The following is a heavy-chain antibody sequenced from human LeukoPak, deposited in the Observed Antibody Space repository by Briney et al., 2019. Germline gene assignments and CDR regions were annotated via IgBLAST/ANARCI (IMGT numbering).Heavy chain of an antibody. CDR1: GYTFTSYA. CDR3: ARDSLPTYYYGSGSYYGYFQH. V-gene: IGHV1-3*01. Sequence: GAPVKASCTASGYTFTSYAMHWVRPAPGHRLKWMGWINAGNGNTKYSQKLQGRVTITRDTSASTAYMELSSLRSEDTAVYYCARDSLPTYYYGSGSYYGYFQHWGQGTLVTVSS. D-gene: IGHD3-10*01. CDR2: INAGNGNT. J-gene: IGHJ1*01.